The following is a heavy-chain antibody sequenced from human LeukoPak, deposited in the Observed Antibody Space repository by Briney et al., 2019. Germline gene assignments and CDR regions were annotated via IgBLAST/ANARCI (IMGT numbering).Heavy chain of an antibody. Sequence: SETLPLTCTMSGGSISPYYWSWIRQPPGKGLEWIAYIFHSGTTKYNPSLKSRVAISVDTSKNQFSLKLSSVTAADTAVYYCARGQLDYYDSSGYYSNWGQGTLVTVSS. CDR2: IFHSGTT. J-gene: IGHJ4*02. V-gene: IGHV4-59*08. D-gene: IGHD3-22*01. CDR1: GGSISPYY. CDR3: ARGQLDYYDSSGYYSN.